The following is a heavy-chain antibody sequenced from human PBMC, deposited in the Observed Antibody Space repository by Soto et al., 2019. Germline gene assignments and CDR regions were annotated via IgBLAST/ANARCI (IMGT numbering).Heavy chain of an antibody. V-gene: IGHV6-1*01. CDR3: ARGVAGSGFDL. CDR2: TYYRSNWRH. CDR1: GDSVSSNTAA. D-gene: IGHD6-19*01. J-gene: IGHJ4*02. Sequence: SHTLSLTCAISGDSVSSNTAALNWIRSSPSRGLEWLGRTYYRSNWRHDYAVSVKSRITVNPDTSKNHFSLQLNSVTPDDTAVYYCARGVAGSGFDLWGQGTLGTVSS.